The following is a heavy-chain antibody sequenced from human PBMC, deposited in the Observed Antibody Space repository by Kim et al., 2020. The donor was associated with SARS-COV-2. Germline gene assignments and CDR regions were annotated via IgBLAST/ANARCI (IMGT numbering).Heavy chain of an antibody. CDR3: ARELGTSYCSGGSCYLSVFDY. J-gene: IGHJ4*02. V-gene: IGHV1-3*01. Sequence: ASVKVSCKASGYTFTSYAMHWVRQAPGQRLEWMGWINAGNGNTKYSQKFQGRVTITRDTSASTAYMELSSLRSEDTAVYYCARELGTSYCSGGSCYLSVFDYWGQGTLVTVSS. D-gene: IGHD2-15*01. CDR1: GYTFTSYA. CDR2: INAGNGNT.